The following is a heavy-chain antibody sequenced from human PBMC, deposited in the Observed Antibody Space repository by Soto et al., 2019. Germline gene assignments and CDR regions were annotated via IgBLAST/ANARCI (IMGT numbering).Heavy chain of an antibody. CDR2: INSDGSST. V-gene: IGHV3-74*01. CDR3: VRAKGSNYGLFDY. CDR1: GFTFSTYA. J-gene: IGHJ4*02. Sequence: PGGSLRLSCAVSGFTFSTYAMSWVRQAPGKGLVWVSRINSDGSSTFYADSVKGRFTISSDKARNTLYLQMNSLRAEDTAVYYCVRAKGSNYGLFDYWGQGTLVTVSS. D-gene: IGHD5-18*01.